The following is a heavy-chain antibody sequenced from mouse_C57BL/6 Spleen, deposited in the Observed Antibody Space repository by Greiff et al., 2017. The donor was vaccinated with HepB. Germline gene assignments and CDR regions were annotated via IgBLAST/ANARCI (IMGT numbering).Heavy chain of an antibody. CDR1: GFTFSDYY. CDR2: INYDGSST. Sequence: DVKLVESEGGLVQPGSSMKLSCTASGFTFSDYYMAWVRQVPEKGLEWVANINYDGSSTYYLDSLKSRFIISRDNAKNILYLQMSSLKSEDTATYYCARDEGGLLPYWYFDVWGTGTTVTVSS. V-gene: IGHV5-16*01. CDR3: ARDEGGLLPYWYFDV. D-gene: IGHD1-1*01. J-gene: IGHJ1*03.